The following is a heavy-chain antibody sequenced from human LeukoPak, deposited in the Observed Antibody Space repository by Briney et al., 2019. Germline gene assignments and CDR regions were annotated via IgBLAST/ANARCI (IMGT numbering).Heavy chain of an antibody. D-gene: IGHD6-13*01. J-gene: IGHJ4*02. V-gene: IGHV3-23*01. CDR1: GFTFSSYA. CDR2: ISGSGGST. CDR3: AKDVPIAASGDPGYDY. Sequence: GGSLRLSCAASGFTFSSYAMSWVRQAPGKGLEWVSAISGSGGSTYYADSVKGRFTISRDNSKNTLYLQMNSLRAEDTAVYYCAKDVPIAASGDPGYDYWGQGTLVTVSS.